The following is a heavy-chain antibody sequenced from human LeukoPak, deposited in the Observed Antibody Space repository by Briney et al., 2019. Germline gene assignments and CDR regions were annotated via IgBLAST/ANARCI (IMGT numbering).Heavy chain of an antibody. CDR2: IYSGGST. Sequence: PGGSLRLSCAASGFTVSSNYMSWVRQAPGKGLEWVSVIYSGGSTYYADSVKGRFTISRDNSKNTLYLQMNSLRAEDTAVYYCAKDLVSNDFRSGYYQERSYWGQGTLVTVSS. CDR1: GFTVSSNY. CDR3: AKDLVSNDFRSGYYQERSY. V-gene: IGHV3-53*01. D-gene: IGHD3-3*01. J-gene: IGHJ4*02.